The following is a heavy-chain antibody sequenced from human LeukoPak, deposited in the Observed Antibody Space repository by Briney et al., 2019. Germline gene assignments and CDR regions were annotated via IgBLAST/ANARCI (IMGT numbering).Heavy chain of an antibody. D-gene: IGHD3-10*01. CDR2: IGVGGGNA. CDR1: GFTFSSAA. Sequence: PGGSLRLSCAASGFTFSSAAMSRFRQAPGKGLEWVSFIGVGGGNANYAGSVKGRFTISRDDSQNTLYLQMNSLRAEDTAVYYCARGGWQLLGGQGTLVTVSS. CDR3: ARGGWQLL. V-gene: IGHV3-23*01. J-gene: IGHJ4*02.